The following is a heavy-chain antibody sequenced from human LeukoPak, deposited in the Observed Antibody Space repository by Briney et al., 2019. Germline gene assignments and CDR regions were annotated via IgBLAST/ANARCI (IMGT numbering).Heavy chain of an antibody. CDR1: GGSISSYY. CDR2: IYTSGST. V-gene: IGHV4-4*07. CDR3: ARDFNSGYDQNLDY. J-gene: IGHJ4*02. Sequence: SETLSLTCTVSGGSISSYYWSWIRQPAGKGLEWIGRIYTSGSTNYNPSLKSRVTMSVDTSKNQFSLKLSSVTAADTAVYYCARDFNSGYDQNLDYWGQGTLVTVSS. D-gene: IGHD5-12*01.